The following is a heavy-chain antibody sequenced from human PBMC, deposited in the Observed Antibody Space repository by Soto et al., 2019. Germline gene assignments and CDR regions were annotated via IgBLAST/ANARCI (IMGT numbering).Heavy chain of an antibody. D-gene: IGHD3-22*01. V-gene: IGHV3-23*01. CDR2: ISGSGGST. J-gene: IGHJ4*02. CDR1: GFTFSSYA. Sequence: GGSLRLSCAASGFTFSSYAMSWVRQAPGKGLKWVSAISGSGGSTYYADSVKGRFTISRDNSKNTLYLQMNSLRAEDTAVYYCAKAATYYYDSSGYFGYWGQGTLVTVSS. CDR3: AKAATYYYDSSGYFGY.